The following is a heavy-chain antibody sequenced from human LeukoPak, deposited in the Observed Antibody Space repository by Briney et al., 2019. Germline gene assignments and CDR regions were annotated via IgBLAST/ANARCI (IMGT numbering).Heavy chain of an antibody. CDR3: AGGGRVNYYYYMDV. CDR1: GGSFSGYY. Sequence: SETLPLTCAVYGGSFSGYYWSWIRQPPGKGLEWIGEINHSGSTNYNPSLKSRVTISVDTSKNQFSLKLSSVTAADTAVYYCAGGGRVNYYYYMDVWGKGTTVTVSS. V-gene: IGHV4-34*01. D-gene: IGHD3-10*01. J-gene: IGHJ6*03. CDR2: INHSGST.